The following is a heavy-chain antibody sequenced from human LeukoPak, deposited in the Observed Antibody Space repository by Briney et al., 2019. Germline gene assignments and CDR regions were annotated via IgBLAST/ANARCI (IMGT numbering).Heavy chain of an antibody. Sequence: SVKVSCXASGGTFSSYAISWVRQAPGQGLGWMGRIIPIFGTANYAQKFQGRVTITTDESTSTAYMELSGLRSEDTAVYYCARERGRLRFLEWFFDYWGQGTLVTVSS. CDR3: ARERGRLRFLEWFFDY. CDR2: IIPIFGTA. D-gene: IGHD3-3*01. V-gene: IGHV1-69*05. CDR1: GGTFSSYA. J-gene: IGHJ4*02.